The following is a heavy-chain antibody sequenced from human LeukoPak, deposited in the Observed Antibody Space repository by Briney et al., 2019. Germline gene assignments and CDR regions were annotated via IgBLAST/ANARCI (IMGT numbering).Heavy chain of an antibody. D-gene: IGHD2-2*02. J-gene: IGHJ4*02. Sequence: GGSLRLSCAASGFTFSSYEMNWVRQAPGKGLEWVSYISSSGSTIYYADSVKGRFTISRDNAKNSLYLQMNSLRAEDTAVYYCARVDIVVVPAAIPPFDYWGQGTLVTVSS. CDR1: GFTFSSYE. CDR2: ISSSGSTI. V-gene: IGHV3-48*03. CDR3: ARVDIVVVPAAIPPFDY.